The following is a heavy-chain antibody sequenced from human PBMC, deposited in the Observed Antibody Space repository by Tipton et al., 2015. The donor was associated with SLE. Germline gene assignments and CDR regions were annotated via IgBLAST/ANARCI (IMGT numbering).Heavy chain of an antibody. CDR3: ARRVRSAAGTSDY. Sequence: TLSLTCTVSGGSISSSSYYWGWIRQPPGKGLEWIGSIYYSGSTYYNPSLKSRVTISVDTSKNQFSLKLSSVTAADTAAYYCARRVRSAAGTSDYWGQGTLVTVSS. J-gene: IGHJ4*02. CDR1: GGSISSSSYY. D-gene: IGHD6-13*01. V-gene: IGHV4-39*01. CDR2: IYYSGST.